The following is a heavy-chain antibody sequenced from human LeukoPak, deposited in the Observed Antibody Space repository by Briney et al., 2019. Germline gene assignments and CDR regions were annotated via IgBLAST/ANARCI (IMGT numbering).Heavy chain of an antibody. CDR3: AKVRYCSGVNCYPDDN. D-gene: IGHD2-15*01. CDR1: GFTVSSNY. CDR2: IYSGGST. Sequence: PGGSLRLSCEVSGFTVSSNYMSWVRQAPGKGLEWVSVIYSGGSTNYADSVKGRFTISRDNSKNMLYLEMNSLSTEDTAVYYCAKVRYCSGVNCYPDDNWGQGTLVTVSS. J-gene: IGHJ4*02. V-gene: IGHV3-66*02.